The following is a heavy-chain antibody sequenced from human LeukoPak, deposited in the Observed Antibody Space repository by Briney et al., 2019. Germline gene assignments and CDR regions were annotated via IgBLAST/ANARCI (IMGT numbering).Heavy chain of an antibody. CDR1: GFTFSSYW. V-gene: IGHV3-7*04. CDR2: IKQDGSEK. J-gene: IGHJ4*02. Sequence: GGSLRLSCAASGFTFSSYWMSWVRQAPGKGLEWVANIKQDGSEKHYVGSVKGRFSISRDNAKDSLDLQMNSLRTEDMAVYYCARHRGSGSNYHPMDYWGQGALVTVSS. CDR3: ARHRGSGSNYHPMDY. D-gene: IGHD3-10*01.